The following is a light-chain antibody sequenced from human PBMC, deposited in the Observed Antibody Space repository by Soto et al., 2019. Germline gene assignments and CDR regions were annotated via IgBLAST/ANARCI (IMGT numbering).Light chain of an antibody. J-gene: IGKJ1*01. V-gene: IGKV3-20*01. CDR3: QHYNSYSEA. CDR2: GAY. CDR1: PSVSGSN. Sequence: EIVLTQSPGTLSLSPGERATLSCRASPSVSGSNLAWYQQKPGQAPRLVIYGAYSRATGIQDRFSGSGSGTDFTLTIRSLQPDDFATYYCQHYNSYSEAFGQGTKVDIK.